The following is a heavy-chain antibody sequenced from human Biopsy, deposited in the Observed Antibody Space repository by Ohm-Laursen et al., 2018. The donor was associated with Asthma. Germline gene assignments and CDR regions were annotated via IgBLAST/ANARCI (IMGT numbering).Heavy chain of an antibody. D-gene: IGHD2-2*01. CDR3: ARKAGSCISRTCYSLDF. Sequence: GASVTVSCTSLGGTFNTYVIDWVRQAPGQGLEWMGWINSVFGTTTYPQKFQDRVTITADDSTSTVYMELSSLRSEDTAVYYCARKAGSCISRTCYSLDFWGQGTLVTVSS. CDR1: GGTFNTYV. J-gene: IGHJ4*02. CDR2: INSVFGTT. V-gene: IGHV1-69*13.